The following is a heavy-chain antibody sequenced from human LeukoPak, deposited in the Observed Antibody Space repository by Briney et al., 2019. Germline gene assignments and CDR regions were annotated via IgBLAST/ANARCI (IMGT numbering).Heavy chain of an antibody. CDR2: ISTSSAI. CDR3: AKGDVVHDAFDI. D-gene: IGHD2-15*01. Sequence: GGSLRLSFAASGFTFSSYSMNWVRQAPGKGLEWVSYISTSSAIYYADSVKGRFTISRDNAKNSLYLQMNILRDEDTAVYYCAKGDVVHDAFDIWGQGTMVTVSS. J-gene: IGHJ3*02. V-gene: IGHV3-48*02. CDR1: GFTFSSYS.